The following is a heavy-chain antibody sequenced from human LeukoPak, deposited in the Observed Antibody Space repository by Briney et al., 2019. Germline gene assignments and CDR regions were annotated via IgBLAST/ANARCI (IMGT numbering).Heavy chain of an antibody. Sequence: PGGSLRLSCAASGFTFSTYVMTWVRQAPGKGLEWVSSIGGSGGNPYHGNSVKGRFSISRDNSKNTLYLQMNSLRDEDTAVYYCAKGGIGSSSGLDYWGQGTLVTVSS. V-gene: IGHV3-23*01. CDR2: IGGSGGNP. CDR1: GFTFSTYV. J-gene: IGHJ4*02. CDR3: AKGGIGSSSGLDY. D-gene: IGHD5-18*01.